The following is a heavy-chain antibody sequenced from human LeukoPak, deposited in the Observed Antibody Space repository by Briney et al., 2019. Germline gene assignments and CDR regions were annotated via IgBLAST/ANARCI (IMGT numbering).Heavy chain of an antibody. CDR3: ARTPTIAAAGTRFWFDP. V-gene: IGHV1-3*01. D-gene: IGHD6-13*01. CDR1: GYTFTSYA. CDR2: INAGNGNT. J-gene: IGHJ5*02. Sequence: GASVKVSCKASGYTFTSYAMHWVRQAPGQRLEWMGWINAGNGNTKYSQKFQGRVTITRDTSASTAYMELSSLRSEDTAVYYCARTPTIAAAGTRFWFDPWGQGTLVTVSS.